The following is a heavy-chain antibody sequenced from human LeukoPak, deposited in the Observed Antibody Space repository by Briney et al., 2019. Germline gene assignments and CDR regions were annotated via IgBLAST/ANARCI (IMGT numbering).Heavy chain of an antibody. CDR3: ARGVRELGMTNY. Sequence: GGSLRLSCADSGFTFSSYWMQWVRQAPGKGLVWVSHINSDGSSTSYADSVKGRFTISRDNVKNTLSLQMNSLRAEDTAVYYCARGVRELGMTNYWGQGTSVTVSS. CDR1: GFTFSSYW. V-gene: IGHV3-74*01. D-gene: IGHD7-27*01. J-gene: IGHJ4*02. CDR2: INSDGSST.